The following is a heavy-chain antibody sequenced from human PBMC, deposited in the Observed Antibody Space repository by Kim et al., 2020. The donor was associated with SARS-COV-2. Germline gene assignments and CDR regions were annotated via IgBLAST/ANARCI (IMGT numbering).Heavy chain of an antibody. J-gene: IGHJ5*02. Sequence: VSVKSRITINPDTSKNQFSLQLNSVTPEDTAVYYCAREEVQLERPWFDPWGQGTLVTVSS. D-gene: IGHD1-1*01. V-gene: IGHV6-1*01. CDR3: AREEVQLERPWFDP.